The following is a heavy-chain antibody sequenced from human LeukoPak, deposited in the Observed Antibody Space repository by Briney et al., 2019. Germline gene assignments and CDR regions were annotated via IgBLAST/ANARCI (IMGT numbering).Heavy chain of an antibody. Sequence: PSETLSLTCAVYGGSFSGYYWSWIRQAPGKGLEWIGEINHSGSTNYNPSLKSRVTISVDTSKNQFSLKLSSVTAADTVVYYWARLNRGKVGDKALVVPAAHFDYWGKGTLVTVSS. D-gene: IGHD2-2*01. CDR1: GGSFSGYY. V-gene: IGHV4-34*01. J-gene: IGHJ4*02. CDR2: INHSGST. CDR3: ARLNRGKVGDKALVVPAAHFDY.